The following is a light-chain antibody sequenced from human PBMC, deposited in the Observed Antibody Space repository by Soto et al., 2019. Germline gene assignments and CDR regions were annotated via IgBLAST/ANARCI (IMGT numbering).Light chain of an antibody. J-gene: IGKJ5*01. CDR2: GAS. CDR1: QSVSSSY. CDR3: QQRHMWPIT. V-gene: IGKV3D-20*02. Sequence: EIVLTQSPATLSLSPGDRATLSGGASQSVSSSYLAWYQQKPGQAPRLIIYGASSRATGIPDRFSGSRSWTDFTLPLSSLEPEDSAVYYCQQRHMWPITFAQWTRLEIK.